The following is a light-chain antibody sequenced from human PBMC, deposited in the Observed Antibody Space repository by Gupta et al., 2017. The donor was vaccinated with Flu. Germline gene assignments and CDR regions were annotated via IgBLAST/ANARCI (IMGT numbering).Light chain of an antibody. V-gene: IGKV1-5*03. J-gene: IGKJ2*01. CDR3: QHENSSSYT. Sequence: DIQMNKSPSTLSASVGDRVTITCRASQSISRLLAWYQQKPGQAPKLLIYKASRIESGVPSRFSGSGSGTEFTLTISSRQPDDFANYYYQHENSSSYTVGQGTKLEIK. CDR2: KAS. CDR1: QSISRL.